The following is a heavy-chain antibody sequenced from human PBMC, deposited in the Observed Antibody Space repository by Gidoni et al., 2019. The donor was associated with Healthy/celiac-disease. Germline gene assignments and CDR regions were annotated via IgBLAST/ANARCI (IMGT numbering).Heavy chain of an antibody. D-gene: IGHD6-25*01. CDR3: AKDFSRVLGYQDAFDI. J-gene: IGHJ3*02. Sequence: EVQLLESGGGLVQPGGSLRLSCAASGFTFSSYAMSWVRQAPGKGLEWVSAISGSGGSTDYADSVKGRFTISRDNSKNTLYLQMNSLRAEDTAVYYRAKDFSRVLGYQDAFDIWGQGTMVTVSS. CDR2: ISGSGGST. V-gene: IGHV3-23*01. CDR1: GFTFSSYA.